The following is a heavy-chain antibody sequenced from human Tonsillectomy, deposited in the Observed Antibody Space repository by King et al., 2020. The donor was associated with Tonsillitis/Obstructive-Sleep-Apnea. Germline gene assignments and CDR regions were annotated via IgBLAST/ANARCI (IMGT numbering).Heavy chain of an antibody. J-gene: IGHJ3*02. D-gene: IGHD6-13*01. Sequence: DVQLVESGGGLVKPGGSLRLSCAASGFTFSNAWMSWVRQAPGKGLEWVGRIKSKTDGGTTDYAAPVKGRFTISRDDSKNTLYLQMNSLKTEDTAVYYCTTWARSNSWTDLDAFDIWGQGTMVTVSS. CDR3: TTWARSNSWTDLDAFDI. CDR2: IKSKTDGGTT. CDR1: GFTFSNAW. V-gene: IGHV3-15*01.